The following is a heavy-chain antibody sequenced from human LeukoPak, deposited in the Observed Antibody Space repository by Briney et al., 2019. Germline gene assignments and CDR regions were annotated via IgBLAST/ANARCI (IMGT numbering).Heavy chain of an antibody. CDR3: ARGDPTTVVGDY. CDR2: ISSSGSTI. V-gene: IGHV3-48*03. CDR1: GFTFSSYE. J-gene: IGHJ4*02. Sequence: GGSLRLSCAASGFTFSSYEMNWVRQAPGKGLEWVSYISSSGSTIYYADSVKGRFTISRDNSKNTLYLQMNSLRAEDTAVYYCARGDPTTVVGDYWGQGTLVTVSS. D-gene: IGHD4-23*01.